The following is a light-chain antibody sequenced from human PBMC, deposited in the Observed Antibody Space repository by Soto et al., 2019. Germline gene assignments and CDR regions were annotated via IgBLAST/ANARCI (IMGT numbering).Light chain of an antibody. Sequence: QSALTQPPSASGTPGQRVTISCSGSSSNIETNTVDWYQHLPGTAPKVLIFNNNQRPSGVPDRFSGSKSGTSASLAISGLQSEDEADYYCAVWDDSLSGMVFGGGTKLPVL. CDR3: AVWDDSLSGMV. CDR2: NNN. J-gene: IGLJ2*01. V-gene: IGLV1-44*01. CDR1: SSNIETNT.